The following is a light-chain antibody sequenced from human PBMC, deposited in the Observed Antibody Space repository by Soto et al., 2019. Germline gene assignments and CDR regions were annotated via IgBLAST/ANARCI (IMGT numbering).Light chain of an antibody. CDR3: SSYTSNITPYV. V-gene: IGLV2-14*01. CDR1: SSDVGGYNF. CDR2: HVT. J-gene: IGLJ1*01. Sequence: QSVLTQPASMSGSPGQSITISCTGTSSDVGGYNFVSWYQQHPGKAPKLMIYHVTNRHSGVSSRFSGSKSGNTASLTFFGLQAEDEADYYCSSYTSNITPYVFGTGTKVTVL.